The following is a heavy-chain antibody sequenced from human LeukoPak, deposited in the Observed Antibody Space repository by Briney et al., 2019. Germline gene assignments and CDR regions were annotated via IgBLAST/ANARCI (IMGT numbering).Heavy chain of an antibody. CDR1: GGSISSYY. CDR3: ARDNYDSSGYYEHALDL. Sequence: SETLSLTCTVSGGSISSYYWSWIRQPPGKGLEWIGYIYYSGSTNYNPSLKSRVTISVDTSKNQFSLKLSSVTAADTAVYYCARDNYDSSGYYEHALDLWGQGTMVTVSS. CDR2: IYYSGST. V-gene: IGHV4-59*01. J-gene: IGHJ3*01. D-gene: IGHD3-22*01.